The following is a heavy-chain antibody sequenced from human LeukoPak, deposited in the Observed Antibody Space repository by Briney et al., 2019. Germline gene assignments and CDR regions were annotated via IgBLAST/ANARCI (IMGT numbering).Heavy chain of an antibody. J-gene: IGHJ4*02. Sequence: GASVKVSCKASGYTFTSYGISWVRQAPGQGLEWMGWISAYNGNTNYAQKLQGRVTMTTDTSTSTAYMELRSLRSGDTAVYYCARNSFDIVVVPAAPLFDYWGQGTLVTVSS. V-gene: IGHV1-18*01. D-gene: IGHD2-2*01. CDR1: GYTFTSYG. CDR2: ISAYNGNT. CDR3: ARNSFDIVVVPAAPLFDY.